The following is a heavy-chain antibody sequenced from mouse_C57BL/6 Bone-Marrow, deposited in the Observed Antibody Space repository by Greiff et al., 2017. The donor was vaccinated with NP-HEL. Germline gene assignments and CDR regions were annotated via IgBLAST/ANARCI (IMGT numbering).Heavy chain of an antibody. CDR1: GYTFTSYG. J-gene: IGHJ1*03. V-gene: IGHV1-81*01. CDR3: ARWGYYYGSSYDWYFDV. Sequence: QVQLQQSGAELARPGASVKLSCKASGYTFTSYGISWVKQRTGQGLEWIGEIYPRSGNPYYNEKFKGKATLTATKSFSTAYMERRSLTSEDSAVYFCARWGYYYGSSYDWYFDVWGTGTTVTVSS. CDR2: IYPRSGNP. D-gene: IGHD1-1*01.